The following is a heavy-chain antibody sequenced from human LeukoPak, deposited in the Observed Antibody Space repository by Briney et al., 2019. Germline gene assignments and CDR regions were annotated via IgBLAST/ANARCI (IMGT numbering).Heavy chain of an antibody. CDR3: ARGLHSSGWYDFDY. CDR1: GYTFTSYG. Sequence: ASVKVSCKASGYTFTSYGISWVRQAPGQGLEWMGWISAYNGNTNYAQKLQGRVTMTRNTSISTAYMELSSLRSEDTAVYYCARGLHSSGWYDFDYWGQGTLVTVSS. D-gene: IGHD6-19*01. CDR2: ISAYNGNT. J-gene: IGHJ4*02. V-gene: IGHV1-18*01.